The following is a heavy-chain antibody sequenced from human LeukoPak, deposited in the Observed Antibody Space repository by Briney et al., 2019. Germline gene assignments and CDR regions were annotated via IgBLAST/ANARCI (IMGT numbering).Heavy chain of an antibody. Sequence: PGRSLRLSCAASGFTFSSYGMHWVRQTPGKGLEWVSGISDGGASTYNADSVDGRFTISRDNSKTTLSLDMESLRADDTAVYYCAKYISDSVDDALDLWGQGTMVIVS. J-gene: IGHJ3*01. CDR2: ISDGGAST. V-gene: IGHV3-23*01. CDR3: AKYISDSVDDALDL. D-gene: IGHD4-11*01. CDR1: GFTFSSYG.